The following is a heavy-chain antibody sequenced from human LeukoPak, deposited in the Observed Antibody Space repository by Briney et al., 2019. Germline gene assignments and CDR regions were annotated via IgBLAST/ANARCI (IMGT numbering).Heavy chain of an antibody. Sequence: PSETLSLTCTVSGGSISSSSYNWGWIRQPPGKGLEWIGSVYYSGSTYYNPSLKSRVTMSVDTSKNQFSLKLSSVTAADTAVYYCARAVGSGSFQTYYYYMDVWGKGTTVTISS. V-gene: IGHV4-39*07. CDR1: GGSISSSSYN. CDR2: VYYSGST. D-gene: IGHD3-10*01. CDR3: ARAVGSGSFQTYYYYMDV. J-gene: IGHJ6*03.